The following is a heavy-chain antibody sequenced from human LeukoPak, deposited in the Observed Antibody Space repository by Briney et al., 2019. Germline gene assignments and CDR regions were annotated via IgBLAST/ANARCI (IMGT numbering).Heavy chain of an antibody. J-gene: IGHJ4*02. V-gene: IGHV1-2*02. CDR1: GYTFTGYY. D-gene: IGHD1-26*01. CDR2: INPNSGGT. Sequence: ASVKVSCKASGYTFTGYYIHWVRQAPGQGLEWMGWINPNSGGTNYAQKFQGRVTMTRDTSISTADMDLSRLRSDDTAVYCCARGSIVGATFDYFDYWGQGTLVTVSS. CDR3: ARGSIVGATFDYFDY.